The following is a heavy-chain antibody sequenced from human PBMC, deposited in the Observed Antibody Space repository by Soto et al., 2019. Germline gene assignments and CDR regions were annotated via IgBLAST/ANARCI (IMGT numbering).Heavy chain of an antibody. CDR3: ARGRYLDY. D-gene: IGHD1-26*01. V-gene: IGHV1-18*01. Sequence: NLQGRVTVTTDTSTSTAYMEMTSLRSDDTAVYYCARGRYLDYWGQGTLVTVSS. J-gene: IGHJ4*02.